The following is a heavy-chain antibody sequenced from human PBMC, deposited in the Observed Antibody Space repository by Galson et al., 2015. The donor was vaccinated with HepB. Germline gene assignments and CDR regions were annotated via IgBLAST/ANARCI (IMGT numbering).Heavy chain of an antibody. J-gene: IGHJ3*02. CDR1: GFTFDDYA. Sequence: SLRLSCAASGFTFDDYAMHWVRQAPGKGLEWVSGISWNSGGIAYADSVKGRFTISRDNAKNSLYLQTNSLRAEDTAFYYCARLLWFGESYDAFDIWGQGTMVTVSS. D-gene: IGHD3-10*01. CDR3: ARLLWFGESYDAFDI. CDR2: ISWNSGGI. V-gene: IGHV3-9*01.